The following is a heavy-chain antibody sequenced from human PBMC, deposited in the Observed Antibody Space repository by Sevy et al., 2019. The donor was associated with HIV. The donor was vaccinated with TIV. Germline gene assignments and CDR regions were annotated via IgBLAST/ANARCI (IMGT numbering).Heavy chain of an antibody. V-gene: IGHV1-69*06. CDR2: IIPIFGTA. J-gene: IGHJ6*03. D-gene: IGHD6-13*01. CDR3: ARDGIAAGSYYYMDV. Sequence: SVKVSCKASGGTFSGYAISWVRQAPGQGLEWMGGIIPIFGTANYAQKFQGRVTITADKSTSTAYMELSSLRSEDTAVYYCARDGIAAGSYYYMDVWGKGTTVTVSS. CDR1: GGTFSGYA.